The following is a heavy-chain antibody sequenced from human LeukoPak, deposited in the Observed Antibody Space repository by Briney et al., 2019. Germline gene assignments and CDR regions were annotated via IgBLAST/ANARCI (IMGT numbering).Heavy chain of an antibody. V-gene: IGHV4-34*01. CDR3: ARGRTYYYDTSGYYPSIYYGMDV. D-gene: IGHD3-22*01. Sequence: SETLSLTCAVSGGSFSGYYWYWIRQPPGKGLEWIGEINHVESNNYNPSLKSRATLSVDTSKNQFSLKLTSVTAADTAVYYCARGRTYYYDTSGYYPSIYYGMDVWGQGTTVIVSS. J-gene: IGHJ6*02. CDR1: GGSFSGYY. CDR2: INHVESN.